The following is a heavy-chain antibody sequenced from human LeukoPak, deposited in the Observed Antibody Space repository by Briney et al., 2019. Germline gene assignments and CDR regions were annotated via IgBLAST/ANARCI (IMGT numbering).Heavy chain of an antibody. CDR3: ARGISYYDSSGYYSGAFDI. CDR1: GGTFSSYA. Sequence: SVKVSCKASGGTFSSYAISWVRQAPGQGLEWMGRIIPIFGTANYAQKFQGRVTVTTDESTSTAYMELSSLRSEDTAVYYCARGISYYDSSGYYSGAFDIWGQGTMVTVSS. V-gene: IGHV1-69*05. J-gene: IGHJ3*02. D-gene: IGHD3-22*01. CDR2: IIPIFGTA.